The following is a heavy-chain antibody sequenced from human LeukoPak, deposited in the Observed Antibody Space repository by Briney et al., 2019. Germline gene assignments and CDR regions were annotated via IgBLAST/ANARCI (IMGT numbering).Heavy chain of an antibody. J-gene: IGHJ2*01. CDR3: AKAKYSTDWYFDL. CDR2: ISWNSGSI. V-gene: IGHV3-9*01. CDR1: GFTFDDYA. D-gene: IGHD6-6*01. Sequence: SLRPSCAASGFTFDDYAMHWVRQAPGKRLEWVSGISWNSGSIAYADSVKGRFTISRDNAKNSLYLQMNSLRAEDTALYYCAKAKYSTDWYFDLWGRGTLVTVSS.